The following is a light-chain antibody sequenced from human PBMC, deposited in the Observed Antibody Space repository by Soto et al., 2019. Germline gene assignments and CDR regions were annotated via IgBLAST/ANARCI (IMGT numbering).Light chain of an antibody. J-gene: IGKJ2*03. Sequence: DIQMTQSPSTLSASVVDRVTISCRASQSIGIWLAWYQKKPGKATKLLIYKASSLKSEVPSSFSGSGSGTDFTLTISGLQPEDLATYYLQKYNIYVSFGQGTKLEIK. V-gene: IGKV1-5*03. CDR1: QSIGIW. CDR3: QKYNIYVS. CDR2: KAS.